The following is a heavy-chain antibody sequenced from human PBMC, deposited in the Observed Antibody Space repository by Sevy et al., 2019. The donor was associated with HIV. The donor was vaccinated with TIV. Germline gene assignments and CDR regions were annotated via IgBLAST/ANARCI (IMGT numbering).Heavy chain of an antibody. CDR1: GGSISSSSYY. V-gene: IGHV4-39*01. CDR3: ARHSRLRFFSPINYYYYGMDV. CDR2: IYYSGST. D-gene: IGHD3-3*01. Sequence: SETLSLTCTVSGGSISSSSYYWGWIRQPPGKGLEWIGSIYYSGSTYYNPSLKSRVTISVDTSKNQFSLKLSSVTAADTAVYYCARHSRLRFFSPINYYYYGMDVWGQWTTVTVSS. J-gene: IGHJ6*02.